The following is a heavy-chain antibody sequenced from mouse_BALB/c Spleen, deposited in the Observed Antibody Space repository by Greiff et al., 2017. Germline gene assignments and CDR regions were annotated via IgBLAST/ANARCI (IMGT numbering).Heavy chain of an antibody. Sequence: VQLQQSGPELVKPGASVKISCKASGYSFTGYFMNWVMQSHGKSLEWIGRINPYYGGTSYNQKFKGKATLTVDKSSSTAYMQLKSLTSEDSAVYYCARRRDGNWYFDVWGAGTTVTVSS. CDR1: GYSFTGYF. CDR3: ARRRDGNWYFDV. J-gene: IGHJ1*01. CDR2: INPYYGGT. V-gene: IGHV1-20*01. D-gene: IGHD2-1*01.